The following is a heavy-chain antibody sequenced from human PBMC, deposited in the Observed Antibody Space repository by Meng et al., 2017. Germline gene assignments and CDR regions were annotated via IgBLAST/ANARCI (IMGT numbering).Heavy chain of an antibody. V-gene: IGHV4-61*01. CDR2: IDYGGST. J-gene: IGHJ4*02. D-gene: IGHD3-16*01. Sequence: HVQVQKSGPGVVRPAETLSRPCTVSGDSGTVGSHYGSWLRQPPGKGLEWIGYIDYGGSTSYNPSLRSRVTISVDTSNNQCSLKLSSVTAADTAVFYCARTRGDYYFDYWGQGTLVTVSS. CDR1: GDSGTVGSHY. CDR3: ARTRGDYYFDY.